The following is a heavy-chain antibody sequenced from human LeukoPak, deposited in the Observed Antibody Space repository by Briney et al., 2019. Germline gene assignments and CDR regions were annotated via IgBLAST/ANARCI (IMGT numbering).Heavy chain of an antibody. Sequence: SETLSLTCAVSAGTFRGYYWTWIRQPPGKGLEWIGEINHSGTTNYNPSLKSRVTISVDTSKNQFSLKLSSVTAADTAVYYCARKGLLLRGAFDIWGQGTMVTVSS. V-gene: IGHV4-34*09. D-gene: IGHD3-22*01. CDR3: ARKGLLLRGAFDI. J-gene: IGHJ3*02. CDR1: AGTFRGYY. CDR2: INHSGTT.